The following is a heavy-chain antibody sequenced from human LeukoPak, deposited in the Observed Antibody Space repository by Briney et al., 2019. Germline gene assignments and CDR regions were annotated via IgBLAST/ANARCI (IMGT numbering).Heavy chain of an antibody. Sequence: GGSLRLSCAASGFTFSSYGMPWVRQTPGKGLEWVAVIWYDGSNKYYADSVKGRFTISRDNAKNSLYLQMNSLRAEDTAVYYCAREPTAMILWGQGTLVTVSS. D-gene: IGHD5-18*01. CDR2: IWYDGSNK. CDR3: AREPTAMIL. CDR1: GFTFSSYG. J-gene: IGHJ4*02. V-gene: IGHV3-33*01.